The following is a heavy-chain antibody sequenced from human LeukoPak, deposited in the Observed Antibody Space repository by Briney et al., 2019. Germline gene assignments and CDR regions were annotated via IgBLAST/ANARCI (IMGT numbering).Heavy chain of an antibody. CDR3: ARDWFWFDP. CDR2: INSDGSTR. V-gene: IGHV3-74*01. J-gene: IGHJ5*02. D-gene: IGHD3-10*01. CDR1: GFTFSSPW. Sequence: GGSLRLSCAASGFTFSSPWMHWVRQAPGKGLVWVSRINSDGSTRSYADSVKGRFTISRDNAKNMMYLLMNSLRGEDTAVYYCARDWFWFDPWGQGTLVTVSS.